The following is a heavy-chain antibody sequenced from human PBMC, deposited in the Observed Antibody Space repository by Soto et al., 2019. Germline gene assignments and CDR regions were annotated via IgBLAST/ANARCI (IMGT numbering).Heavy chain of an antibody. CDR3: ARVYRSAYYDFWSGYFPPRDAFDI. Sequence: GGSLRLSCAASGFTFSDHYMDWVRQAPGKGLEWVGRTRNKANSYTTEYAASVKGRFTISRDDSKNSLYLQMNSLKTEDTAVYYCARVYRSAYYDFWSGYFPPRDAFDIWGQGTMVT. CDR1: GFTFSDHY. V-gene: IGHV3-72*01. J-gene: IGHJ3*02. CDR2: TRNKANSYTT. D-gene: IGHD3-3*01.